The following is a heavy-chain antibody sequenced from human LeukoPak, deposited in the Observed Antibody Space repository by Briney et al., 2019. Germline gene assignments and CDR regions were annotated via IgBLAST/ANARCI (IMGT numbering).Heavy chain of an antibody. V-gene: IGHV3-23*01. J-gene: IGHJ5*02. CDR2: ISGSGGST. CDR1: GFTFSSYA. CDR3: AKDWIQLWSNWFDP. D-gene: IGHD5-18*01. Sequence: GGSLRLSCAASGFTFSSYAMSWVRQAPGKGLEWVSAISGSGGSTYYADSVKGRFTISRDNSKNTLYLQMSSLRAEDTAVYYCAKDWIQLWSNWFDPWGQGTLVTVSS.